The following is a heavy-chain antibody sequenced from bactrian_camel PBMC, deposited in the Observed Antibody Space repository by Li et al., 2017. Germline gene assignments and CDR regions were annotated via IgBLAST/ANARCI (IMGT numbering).Heavy chain of an antibody. CDR2: RDRFRGK. CDR3: AAGDIYVDQPRL. J-gene: IGHJ4*01. CDR1: SSTALSDLC. Sequence: HVQLVESGGGSVQAGGSLRLSCAVSSSTALSDLCLAWFRQAPGKEREGVAVRDRFRGKIYADSVKGRFTISRDNAKNTVYLQMSSLKPEDTAVYYCAAGDIYVDQPRLRGQGTQVTVS. D-gene: IGHD3*01. V-gene: IGHV3S53*01.